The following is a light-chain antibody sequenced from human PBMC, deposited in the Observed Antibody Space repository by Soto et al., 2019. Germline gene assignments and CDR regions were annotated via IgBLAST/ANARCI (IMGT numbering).Light chain of an antibody. J-gene: IGKJ1*01. Sequence: DIQMTQAPSSLSASVGDRVTITCRASQSISNYLNWYQQKPGKAPQLLMYAASSLQSGVPSRFGGSGSGTDVTFTISSLQPKDFATYYCQQSYSTPRTFGQGNKVEIK. CDR1: QSISNY. CDR3: QQSYSTPRT. V-gene: IGKV1-39*01. CDR2: AAS.